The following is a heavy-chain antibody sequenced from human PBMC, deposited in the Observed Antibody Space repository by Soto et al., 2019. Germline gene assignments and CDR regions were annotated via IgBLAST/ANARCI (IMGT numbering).Heavy chain of an antibody. CDR1: GYTFTDYY. J-gene: IGHJ5*02. CDR2: INPKNGGT. Sequence: ASVKVSCKASGYTFTDYYMHWVRQAPGLGLEWVGWINPKNGGTNYAQKFQGRVTLTRDMSISTAYMEVNIVTSDDTAVYYCAREGALKPFSSWGQGALVTVSS. V-gene: IGHV1-2*02. CDR3: AREGALKPFSS.